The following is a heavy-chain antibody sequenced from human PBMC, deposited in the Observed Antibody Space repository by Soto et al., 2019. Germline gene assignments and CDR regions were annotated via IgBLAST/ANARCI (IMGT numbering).Heavy chain of an antibody. J-gene: IGHJ3*01. V-gene: IGHV3-23*01. CDR2: ISPNGDST. CDR3: AKVRLTDYLRYAPHL. D-gene: IGHD2-8*01. CDR1: GFTFNNYA. Sequence: GGSLRLSCATSGFTFNNYAMNWVRQAPGRGLEWVSIISPNGDSTYYADSVKGRFTISRDNSQNTVFLQMNSLRAEDTAIYFCAKVRLTDYLRYAPHLWGQGTLVTVSS.